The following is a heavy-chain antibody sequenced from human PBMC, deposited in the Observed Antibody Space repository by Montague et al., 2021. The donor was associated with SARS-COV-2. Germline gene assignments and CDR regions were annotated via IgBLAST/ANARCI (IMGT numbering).Heavy chain of an antibody. CDR3: AREYPGFTLDY. CDR1: GGAISDGNYY. CDR2: IYVTGNS. D-gene: IGHD2/OR15-2a*01. V-gene: IGHV4-61*10. J-gene: IGHJ4*02. Sequence: SETLSLTCTVSGGAISDGNYYWSWVRQPAGKGLEWIGRIYVTGNSKSNPSLKSRVTVSIDTAKHQFSLKLSSVTAADTAVYYCAREYPGFTLDYWGQGTLVTVSS.